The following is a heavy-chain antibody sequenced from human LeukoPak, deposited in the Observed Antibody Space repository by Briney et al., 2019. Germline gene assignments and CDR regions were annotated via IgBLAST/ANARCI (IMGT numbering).Heavy chain of an antibody. J-gene: IGHJ5*02. CDR2: INSDGSST. CDR1: GFTFSSYW. Sequence: GGSLTPSCAVSGFTFSSYWMHWVRHAPGKGLGWVSRINSDGSSTSYADSVKGRFTICRDNAKDTLYMQMNSLRGEETAVYYGARVRAYCSGGSCWSWFDPWGQGTLVTVSS. CDR3: ARVRAYCSGGSCWSWFDP. V-gene: IGHV3-74*01. D-gene: IGHD2-15*01.